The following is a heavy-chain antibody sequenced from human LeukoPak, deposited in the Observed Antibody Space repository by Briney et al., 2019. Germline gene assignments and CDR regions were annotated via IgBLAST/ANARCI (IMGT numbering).Heavy chain of an antibody. Sequence: SETLSLTCTVSGGSIGSYYWSWIRQPAGKGLEWIGRMYTSGGTVYNPSLKSRVTMSVDTSKNQFSLKLSSVTAADTAVYYCARGVFYYDTSGRGYYFDYWGQGTLVTVSS. CDR1: GGSIGSYY. J-gene: IGHJ4*02. CDR3: ARGVFYYDTSGRGYYFDY. V-gene: IGHV4-4*07. CDR2: MYTSGGT. D-gene: IGHD3-22*01.